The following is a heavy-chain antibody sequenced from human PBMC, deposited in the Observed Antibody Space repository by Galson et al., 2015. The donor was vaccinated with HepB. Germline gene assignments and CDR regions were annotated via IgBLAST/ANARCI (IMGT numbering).Heavy chain of an antibody. CDR1: GDSVSSISAA. J-gene: IGHJ4*02. CDR2: TYSSSKWCN. V-gene: IGHV6-1*01. Sequence: CAIPGDSVSSISAAWNGIRRSPSRGLEWLGRTYSSSKWCNDYSVSVKSRITFNPATSKNKFSLQLNSVTPEDTAVYYCASVPGAAYSSSWSFDYWGQGTLVTVSS. D-gene: IGHD6-13*01. CDR3: ASVPGAAYSSSWSFDY.